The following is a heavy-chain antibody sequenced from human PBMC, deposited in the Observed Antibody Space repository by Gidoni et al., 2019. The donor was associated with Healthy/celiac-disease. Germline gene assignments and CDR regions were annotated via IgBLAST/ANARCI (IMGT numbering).Heavy chain of an antibody. D-gene: IGHD4-17*01. V-gene: IGHV3-30*18. Sequence: QVQLVESGGGVVQPGRSLRLSCAASGFTFSSYGMHWVRQAPGKGLEWVAVISYDGSNKYYADSVKGRFTISRDNSKNTLYLQMNSLRAEDTAVYYCAKDVGPTVTRRELYFDYWGQGTLVTVSS. CDR1: GFTFSSYG. J-gene: IGHJ4*02. CDR2: ISYDGSNK. CDR3: AKDVGPTVTRRELYFDY.